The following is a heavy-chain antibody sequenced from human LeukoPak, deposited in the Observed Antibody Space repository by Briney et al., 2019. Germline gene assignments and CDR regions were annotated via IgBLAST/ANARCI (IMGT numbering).Heavy chain of an antibody. V-gene: IGHV3-30*18. J-gene: IGHJ4*02. Sequence: GGSLRLSCAASGFTFSTYGMHWVRQAPGKGLEGVAVTSYDGNNEYYADSVKGRFTIFRDNSKSTLYLQMNCLRAEDTAVYYCAKDRLYCSGGSCSSRAFGGYFDCWGQGTLVTVSS. CDR2: TSYDGNNE. CDR1: GFTFSTYG. CDR3: AKDRLYCSGGSCSSRAFGGYFDC. D-gene: IGHD2-15*01.